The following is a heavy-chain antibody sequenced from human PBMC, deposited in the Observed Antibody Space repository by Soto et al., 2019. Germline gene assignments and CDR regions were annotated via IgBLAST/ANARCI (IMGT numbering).Heavy chain of an antibody. CDR2: ISGSGGST. J-gene: IGHJ4*02. D-gene: IGHD4-17*01. CDR1: GFTFSSYA. CDR3: AKDISRPLYGDYADY. V-gene: IGHV3-23*01. Sequence: GGSLRLSCAASGFTFSSYAMSWVRQAPGKGLEWVSAISGSGGSTYYADSVKGRFTISRDNSKNTLYLQMNSLRAEDTAVYYCAKDISRPLYGDYADYWGQGTLVTVSS.